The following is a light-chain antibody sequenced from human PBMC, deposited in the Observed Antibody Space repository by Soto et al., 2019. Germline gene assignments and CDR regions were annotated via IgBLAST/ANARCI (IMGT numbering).Light chain of an antibody. CDR3: QQFGTSPKT. CDR2: GAS. V-gene: IGKV3-20*01. CDR1: ESVNSSV. Sequence: ELVMTQSPATLSVSPWERATLSCRPSESVNSSVAWWYQQKPGQAPRLLIYGASSRATGIPDRFSGSGSGTDFTLTISRLEPEDFAVYYCQQFGTSPKTFGQGTKVDI. J-gene: IGKJ1*01.